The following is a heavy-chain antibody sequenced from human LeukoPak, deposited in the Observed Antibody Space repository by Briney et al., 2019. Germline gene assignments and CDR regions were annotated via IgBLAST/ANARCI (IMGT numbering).Heavy chain of an antibody. D-gene: IGHD6-6*01. Sequence: GGSLRLSCVASGFIFSDYWMHWVRQPLGKGPVAISRINSDGRITFYADSVKGRFTISRDNSKNTLYLQMNSLRADDTAVYYCARESSSFLDYWGQGTLVTVSS. J-gene: IGHJ4*02. CDR3: ARESSSFLDY. CDR2: INSDGRIT. CDR1: GFIFSDYW. V-gene: IGHV3-74*01.